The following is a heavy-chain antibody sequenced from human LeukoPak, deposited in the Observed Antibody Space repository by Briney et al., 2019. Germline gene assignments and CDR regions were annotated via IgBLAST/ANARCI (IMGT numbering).Heavy chain of an antibody. V-gene: IGHV3-30*18. Sequence: GRSLRLSCAASGFTFSSYGMHWVRQAPGKGLEWVAVISYDGSNKYYADSVMGRFTISRDNSKNTLYLQMNSLRAEDTAVYYCAKDQMALFDYWGQGTLVTVSS. CDR3: AKDQMALFDY. CDR1: GFTFSSYG. D-gene: IGHD5-24*01. CDR2: ISYDGSNK. J-gene: IGHJ4*02.